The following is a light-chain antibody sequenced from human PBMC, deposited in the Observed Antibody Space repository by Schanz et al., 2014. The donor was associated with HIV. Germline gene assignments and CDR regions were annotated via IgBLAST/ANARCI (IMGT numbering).Light chain of an antibody. Sequence: QSALTQPPSASGSPGQSVTISCTGTNSDVGGHNYVSWYQQHPGKAPKLLIFEVNKRPSGVSNRFSGSKSGNTASLTISGLRAEDEADYHCCSYAGNTTWVFGGGTKLTVL. V-gene: IGLV2-23*02. J-gene: IGLJ3*02. CDR3: CSYAGNTTWV. CDR1: NSDVGGHNY. CDR2: EVN.